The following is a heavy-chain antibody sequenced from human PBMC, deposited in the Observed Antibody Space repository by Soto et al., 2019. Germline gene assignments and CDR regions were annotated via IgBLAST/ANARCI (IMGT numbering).Heavy chain of an antibody. V-gene: IGHV3-30*18. CDR3: ANPSGYYFGLGSHDEASDM. D-gene: IGHD3-10*01. CDR2: ISKDGSKK. Sequence: QVQLVESGGGVVQPGRSLRLSCAASGFMFSGFGMHWVRQAPGKGLQWVAGISKDGSKKYYADSVKGRFTISRDNSKKTLYLQMNSLRAEDTAVYYFANPSGYYFGLGSHDEASDMWGQGTGVTVFS. CDR1: GFMFSGFG. J-gene: IGHJ3*02.